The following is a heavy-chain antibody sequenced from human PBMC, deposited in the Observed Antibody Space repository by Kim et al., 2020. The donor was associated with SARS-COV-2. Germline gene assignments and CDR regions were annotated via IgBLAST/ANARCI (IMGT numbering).Heavy chain of an antibody. Sequence: ASVKVSCKVSGYTLTELSMHWVRQAPGNGLEWMGGFDPEDGETIYAQKFQGRVTMTEDTSTDTAYMELSSLRSEDTAVYYCATGQTIVVVPAAIRSYYYYYGMDVWGQGTTVTVSS. CDR2: FDPEDGET. V-gene: IGHV1-24*01. D-gene: IGHD2-2*01. J-gene: IGHJ6*02. CDR1: GYTLTELS. CDR3: ATGQTIVVVPAAIRSYYYYYGMDV.